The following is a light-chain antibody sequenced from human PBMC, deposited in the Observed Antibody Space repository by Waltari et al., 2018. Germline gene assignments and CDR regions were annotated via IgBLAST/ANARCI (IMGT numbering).Light chain of an antibody. CDR1: SSNIGSNT. J-gene: IGLJ1*01. CDR3: AAWDDSLNGYV. CDR2: SNN. V-gene: IGLV1-44*01. Sequence: QSVLTQPPSASGAPGQRVTISCSGSSSNIGSNTVHWYQQLPGTAPKLLIYSNNQRPSGVPDRFSASKSGTSASLAISGLQSEDEADYYCAAWDDSLNGYVFGTGTKVSVL.